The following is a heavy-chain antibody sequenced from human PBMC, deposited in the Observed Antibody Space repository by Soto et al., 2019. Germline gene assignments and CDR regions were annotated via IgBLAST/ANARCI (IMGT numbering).Heavy chain of an antibody. D-gene: IGHD1-1*01. CDR1: GFSFSTYG. CDR3: TRWNGYGDL. CDR2: VSGGSGVT. J-gene: IGHJ5*02. Sequence: EMQLLESGGGLVQPGGSLRLSCVVSGFSFSTYGVTWVRQAPGKGLEWVCGVSGGSGVTHYTDSVKGRFTISGDDSKNTVYLQMHSLRGEDTAVSYCTRWNGYGDLWGQGTLGTVSS. V-gene: IGHV3-23*01.